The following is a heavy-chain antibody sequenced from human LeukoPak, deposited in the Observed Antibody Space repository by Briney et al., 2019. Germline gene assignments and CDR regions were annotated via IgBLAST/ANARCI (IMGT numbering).Heavy chain of an antibody. V-gene: IGHV3-23*01. D-gene: IGHD3-22*01. Sequence: GGSLRLSCAASGFTFSRNAMNWVRQAPGKGLEWVAAISGNGLGTYYADSVKGRFNISRDNCRNTLYLQMNSLRIEDTAFYYCAKDANYLRSSGYLIPIDFWGQGTLVTVSS. J-gene: IGHJ4*02. CDR2: ISGNGLGT. CDR1: GFTFSRNA. CDR3: AKDANYLRSSGYLIPIDF.